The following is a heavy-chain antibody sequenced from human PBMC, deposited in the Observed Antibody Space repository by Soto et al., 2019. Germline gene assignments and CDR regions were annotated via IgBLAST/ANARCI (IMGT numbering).Heavy chain of an antibody. V-gene: IGHV3-30*03. Sequence: QVQSVESGGGVVQPGRSLRLTCAASGFTFSSNGMHWVRQPPGKGLEWVALIAYDGSKTYYGDSVRGRFTISRDNSEKTLFLQMNSLRAEDTAVYYCARWVGGSMFDNSGKYDSWGQGNLVTVSS. CDR1: GFTFSSNG. J-gene: IGHJ5*01. CDR3: ARWVGGSMFDNSGKYDS. D-gene: IGHD3-22*01. CDR2: IAYDGSKT.